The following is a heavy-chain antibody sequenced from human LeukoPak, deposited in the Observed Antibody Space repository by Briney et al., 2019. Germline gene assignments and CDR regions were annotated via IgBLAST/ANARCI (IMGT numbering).Heavy chain of an antibody. CDR3: ARDCWDCSGSWYTNYYGMDV. Sequence: ASVKVSCKASGYTFTSYGISWVRQAPGQGLEWMGWISAYNGNTNYAQKLQGRVTMTTDTSTSTAYMELRSLRSDDTAVYYCARDCWDCSGSWYTNYYGMDVWGQGTTVTVSS. CDR1: GYTFTSYG. J-gene: IGHJ6*02. D-gene: IGHD6-13*01. CDR2: ISAYNGNT. V-gene: IGHV1-18*01.